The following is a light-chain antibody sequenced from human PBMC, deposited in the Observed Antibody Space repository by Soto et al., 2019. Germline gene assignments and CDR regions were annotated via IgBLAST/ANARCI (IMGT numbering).Light chain of an antibody. J-gene: IGKJ1*01. CDR1: QGISTY. CDR2: ETS. V-gene: IGKV1-5*03. CDR3: QQYNSYPWT. Sequence: DIQLTQSPSFLSASVVDRVTITCRSSQGISTYLAWYQQKLGKAPKLLIYETSILESGVPSRFSGSGSGTEFTLAISSLQPDDVATYYCQQYNSYPWTFGQGTKVDIK.